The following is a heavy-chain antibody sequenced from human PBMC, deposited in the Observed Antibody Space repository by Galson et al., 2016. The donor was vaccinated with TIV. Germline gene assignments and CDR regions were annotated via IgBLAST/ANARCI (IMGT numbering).Heavy chain of an antibody. CDR3: ARDNANFPRALDY. D-gene: IGHD2-8*01. J-gene: IGHJ4*02. CDR2: IYYTGTT. Sequence: LRLSCAASGFTVSSNYMSWIRQPPGKGLEWIGNIYYTGTTNSNPSLKSRVTISGDISKNQFSLKLRSVTAADTAVYYCARDNANFPRALDYWGQGTLVTVSS. CDR1: GFTVSSNY. V-gene: IGHV4-59*02.